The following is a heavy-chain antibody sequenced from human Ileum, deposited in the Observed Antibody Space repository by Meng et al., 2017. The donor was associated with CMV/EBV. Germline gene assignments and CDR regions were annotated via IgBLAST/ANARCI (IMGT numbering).Heavy chain of an antibody. D-gene: IGHD2-2*01. J-gene: IGHJ5*02. V-gene: IGHV1-2*02. Sequence: KASGYTFTGYYMHWVRQAPGQGLEWMGWINPNSGGTNYAQKFQGRVTMTRDTSISTAYMELSRLRSDDTAVYYCARSVLSTVGGWFDPWDQGTLVTVSS. CDR3: ARSVLSTVGGWFDP. CDR2: INPNSGGT. CDR1: GYTFTGYY.